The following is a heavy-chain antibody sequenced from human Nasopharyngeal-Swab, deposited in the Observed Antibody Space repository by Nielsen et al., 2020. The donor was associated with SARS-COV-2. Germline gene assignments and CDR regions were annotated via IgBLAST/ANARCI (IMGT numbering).Heavy chain of an antibody. Sequence: GGSLRLSCAASGFTFSSYSMNWVRQAPGKGLEWVSSISSSSSYIYYADSVKGRFTISRDNAKNSLYLQMNSLTAEDTAVYYCARVLDGYNGFDYWGQGTLVTVSS. V-gene: IGHV3-21*04. CDR3: ARVLDGYNGFDY. CDR2: ISSSSSYI. J-gene: IGHJ4*02. D-gene: IGHD5-24*01. CDR1: GFTFSSYS.